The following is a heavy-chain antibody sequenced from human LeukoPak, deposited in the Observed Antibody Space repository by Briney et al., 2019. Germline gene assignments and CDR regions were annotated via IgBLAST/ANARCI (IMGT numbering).Heavy chain of an antibody. CDR1: GYTFTSYG. CDR2: ISAYNGNT. CDR3: ARAGTFYYGSGGYFLLTWIDP. J-gene: IGHJ5*02. V-gene: IGHV1-18*01. D-gene: IGHD3-10*01. Sequence: ASVKVSCKASGYTFTSYGISWVRQAPGQGLEWMGWISAYNGNTNYAQKLQGRVTMTTDTSTSTAYVEVRSLRSDDTAVYYCARAGTFYYGSGGYFLLTWIDPWGQGTLVTVSS.